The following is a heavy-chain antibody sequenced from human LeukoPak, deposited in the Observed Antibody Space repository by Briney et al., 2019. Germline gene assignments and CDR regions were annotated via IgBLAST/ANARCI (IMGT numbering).Heavy chain of an antibody. J-gene: IGHJ4*02. CDR2: ISYDGDHK. Sequence: GGSLRLSCAASGFTFTDYAIHWVRQAPGKGLEWVAVISYDGDHKYYPDSVKGRLTISRDNSKSTLYLQMNSLRAEDTAVYYCARLRDHSGYYFDSWGEGTLVTVSS. D-gene: IGHD3-22*01. CDR1: GFTFTDYA. CDR3: ARLRDHSGYYFDS. V-gene: IGHV3-30-3*01.